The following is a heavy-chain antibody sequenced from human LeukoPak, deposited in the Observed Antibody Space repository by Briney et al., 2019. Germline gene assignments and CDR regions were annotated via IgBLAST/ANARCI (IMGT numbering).Heavy chain of an antibody. CDR2: ISGSGGST. Sequence: QPGGSLRLSCAASGFTFSSYAMSWVRQAPGKGLEWVSAISGSGGSTYYADSVKGRFTISRDNSRNTLYLQMNSLRAEDTAVYYCAKGGYYDSSGYYLAEYFQHWGQGTLVTVSS. V-gene: IGHV3-23*01. D-gene: IGHD3-22*01. CDR1: GFTFSSYA. CDR3: AKGGYYDSSGYYLAEYFQH. J-gene: IGHJ1*01.